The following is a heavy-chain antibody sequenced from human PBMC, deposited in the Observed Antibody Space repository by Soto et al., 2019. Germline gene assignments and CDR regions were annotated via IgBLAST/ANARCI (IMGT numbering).Heavy chain of an antibody. D-gene: IGHD6-19*01. CDR1: VFTFTKFA. CDR2: ISGPGGST. CDR3: AKDRRIAVSHFAF. Sequence: GGSLRLSCASSVFTFTKFAMSCVRHSPGKGLEWVASISGPGGSTNYAESVKGRFTISRDNSNDTVSLQMNSLRVEDTALYFCAKDRRIAVSHFAFGGQGNRVTV. J-gene: IGHJ4*02. V-gene: IGHV3-23*01.